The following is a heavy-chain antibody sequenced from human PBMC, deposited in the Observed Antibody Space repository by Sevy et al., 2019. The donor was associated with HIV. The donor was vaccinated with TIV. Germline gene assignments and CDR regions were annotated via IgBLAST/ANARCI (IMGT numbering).Heavy chain of an antibody. CDR2: ISSDGFST. Sequence: RGSLRLSCSASGFSFSNHAMNWVRQAPGKGLEYVSAISSDGFSTFYAESVKGRFTISRDNSKSTLYLQMTSLRAEDTAVYYCVKDPDYDSWRGDYGLDVWGHWTTVTVSS. CDR3: VKDPDYDSWRGDYGLDV. CDR1: GFSFSNHA. V-gene: IGHV3-64D*06. D-gene: IGHD3-3*01. J-gene: IGHJ6*02.